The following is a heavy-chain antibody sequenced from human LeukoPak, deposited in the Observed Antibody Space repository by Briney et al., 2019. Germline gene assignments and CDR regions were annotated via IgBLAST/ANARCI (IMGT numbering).Heavy chain of an antibody. D-gene: IGHD6-13*01. Sequence: PGGSLRLSCAASGFTFSSYAMHWVRQSPGKGLEWVAVISYDGSKKYYADSVKGRFAISRDNSKNTLFLQMNSLRADDTAVYYCASAAIAAADLYSEYWGQGTLVTVSS. CDR1: GFTFSSYA. CDR2: ISYDGSKK. V-gene: IGHV3-30*09. J-gene: IGHJ4*02. CDR3: ASAAIAAADLYSEY.